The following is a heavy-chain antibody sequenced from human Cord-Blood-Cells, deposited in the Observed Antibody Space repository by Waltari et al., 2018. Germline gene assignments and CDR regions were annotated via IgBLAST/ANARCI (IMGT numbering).Heavy chain of an antibody. V-gene: IGHV3-7*01. J-gene: IGHJ4*02. CDR3: ARELGDSSGYPY. Sequence: VQLVECGGGLVQRGGCLRLSCAASRFTFSSYWMSWVRQAQGRGLEWVANIKQDGSEKYYVDSVKGQFTISRDNAKNSLYLQMNSLRAEDTAVYYCARELGDSSGYPYWGQGTLVTVSS. CDR1: RFTFSSYW. D-gene: IGHD3-22*01. CDR2: IKQDGSEK.